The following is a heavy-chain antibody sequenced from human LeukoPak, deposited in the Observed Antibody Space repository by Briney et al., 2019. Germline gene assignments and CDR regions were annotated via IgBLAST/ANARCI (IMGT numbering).Heavy chain of an antibody. V-gene: IGHV3-53*01. Sequence: GGSLRLSCAASGFTVSSNYMSWVRQAPGKGLEWVSVIYSGGSTYYADSVKGRFTISRDNSKNTLYLQMNSLRAEDTAVYYCARVRPRNYYYGMDVWGQGTTVTVSS. J-gene: IGHJ6*02. CDR2: IYSGGST. CDR1: GFTVSSNY. D-gene: IGHD4-17*01. CDR3: ARVRPRNYYYGMDV.